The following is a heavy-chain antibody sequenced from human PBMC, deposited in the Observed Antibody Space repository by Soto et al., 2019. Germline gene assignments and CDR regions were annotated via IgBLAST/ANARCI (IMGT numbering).Heavy chain of an antibody. Sequence: QVQLVESGGGVVQPGRSLRLSCAASGFTFSSYGMHWVRQAPGKGLEWVAVISYDGSNKYCADSVKGRFTISRDNSKNTLYLQMNSLRAEDTAVYYCAKVRLRAVAGTLDYYSYGMDVWGQGTTVTVSS. V-gene: IGHV3-30*18. D-gene: IGHD6-19*01. CDR2: ISYDGSNK. J-gene: IGHJ6*02. CDR3: AKVRLRAVAGTLDYYSYGMDV. CDR1: GFTFSSYG.